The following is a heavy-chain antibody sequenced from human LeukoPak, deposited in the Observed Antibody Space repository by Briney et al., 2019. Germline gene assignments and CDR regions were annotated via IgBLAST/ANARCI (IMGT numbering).Heavy chain of an antibody. D-gene: IGHD6-13*01. CDR1: GGTFSSYA. V-gene: IGHV1-69*05. J-gene: IGHJ4*02. Sequence: ASVKVSCKASGGTFSSYAISWVRQAPGQGLEWMGRIIPIFGTANYAQKFQGRVTITTDESTSTAYMELSSLRSEDTAVYYCARDGYSSTRVVLDYWGQGTLVTVSS. CDR3: ARDGYSSTRVVLDY. CDR2: IIPIFGTA.